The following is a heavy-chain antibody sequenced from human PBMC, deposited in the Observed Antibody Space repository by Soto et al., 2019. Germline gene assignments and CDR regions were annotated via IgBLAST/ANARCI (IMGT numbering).Heavy chain of an antibody. D-gene: IGHD3-3*01. CDR1: GYTFTSYA. V-gene: IGHV1-3*01. Sequence: ASVKVSCKASGYTFTSYAMHWVRQAPGQRLEWMGWINAGNGNTKYSQKFQGRVTITRDTSASTAYMELSSLRSEDTAVYYCARDEVAQNLFAYWGQGTLVTVSS. J-gene: IGHJ4*02. CDR2: INAGNGNT. CDR3: ARDEVAQNLFAY.